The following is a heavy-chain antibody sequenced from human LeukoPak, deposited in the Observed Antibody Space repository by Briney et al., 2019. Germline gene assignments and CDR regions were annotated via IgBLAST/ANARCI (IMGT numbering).Heavy chain of an antibody. V-gene: IGHV4-59*08. CDR1: GGSISSHY. J-gene: IGHJ6*02. CDR3: ARLNGSGWYWANYYYYGMDV. Sequence: SETLSLTCTVSGGSISSHYWSWIRQPPGKGLEWIGYIYYSGSTNYNPSLKSRVTISVDTSKNQFSLRLSSVTAADTAVYYCARLNGSGWYWANYYYYGMDVWGQGTTVTVSS. CDR2: IYYSGST. D-gene: IGHD6-19*01.